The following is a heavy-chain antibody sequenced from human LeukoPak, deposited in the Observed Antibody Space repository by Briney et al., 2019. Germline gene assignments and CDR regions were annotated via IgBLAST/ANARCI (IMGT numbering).Heavy chain of an antibody. V-gene: IGHV4-39*07. D-gene: IGHD5-18*01. J-gene: IGHJ5*02. CDR3: AREVAEIQLGPARGFDP. CDR1: GGSISSSSYY. CDR2: IYYSGST. Sequence: SETLSLTCTVSGGSISSSSYYWGWIRQPPGKGLEWIGSIYYSGSTYYNPSLKSRVTISVDTSKNQFSLKLSSVTAADTAVYYCAREVAEIQLGPARGFDPWGQGTLVTVSS.